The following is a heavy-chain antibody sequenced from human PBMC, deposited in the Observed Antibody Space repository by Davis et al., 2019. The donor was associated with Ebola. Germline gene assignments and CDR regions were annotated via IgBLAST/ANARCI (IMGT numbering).Heavy chain of an antibody. CDR3: AREFLVYAILDY. J-gene: IGHJ4*02. Sequence: ASVKVSCKASGYTFTSYGISWVRQAPGQGLEWLGWISAYNGNTNYAQKFQGRVTMTRDTSTSTVYMELSSLRSEDTAVYYCAREFLVYAILDYWGQGTLVTVSS. CDR1: GYTFTSYG. D-gene: IGHD2-8*01. V-gene: IGHV1-18*01. CDR2: ISAYNGNT.